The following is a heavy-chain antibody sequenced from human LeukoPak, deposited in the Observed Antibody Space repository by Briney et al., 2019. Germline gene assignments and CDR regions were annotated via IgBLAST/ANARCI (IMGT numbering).Heavy chain of an antibody. D-gene: IGHD2-2*01. CDR2: INPNSGGT. J-gene: IGHJ5*02. Sequence: ASVKVSCKASGYTFTGYYMLWVRQAPGQGLEWMGWINPNSGGTNYAQKFQGRVTMTRDTSISTAYMELSRLRSDDTAVYYCARDHLDCSSTSCYLNWFDPWGQGTLVTVSS. CDR3: ARDHLDCSSTSCYLNWFDP. V-gene: IGHV1-2*02. CDR1: GYTFTGYY.